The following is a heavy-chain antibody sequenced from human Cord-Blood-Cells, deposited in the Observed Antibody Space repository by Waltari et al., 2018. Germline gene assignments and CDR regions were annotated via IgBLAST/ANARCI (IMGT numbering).Heavy chain of an antibody. Sequence: EVQLVESGGGLVQPGRSLRLSCAASGFTFDDYAMHWVRQAPGKGLEWVPCISWNSGSIGYADSGKGRFTISRDNAKNSLYLQMNSLRAEDTALYYCAKASDIVVVPAAFDYWGQGTLVTVSS. CDR2: ISWNSGSI. J-gene: IGHJ4*02. CDR3: AKASDIVVVPAAFDY. CDR1: GFTFDDYA. D-gene: IGHD2-2*01. V-gene: IGHV3-9*01.